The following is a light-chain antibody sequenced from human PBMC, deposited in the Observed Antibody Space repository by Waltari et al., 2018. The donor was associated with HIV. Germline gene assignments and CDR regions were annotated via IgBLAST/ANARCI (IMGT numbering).Light chain of an antibody. CDR3: CSHAGSWV. J-gene: IGLJ3*02. CDR2: DVS. V-gene: IGLV2-11*01. Sequence: QSALTQPRSVSGSPGQSVTISCTGTSSDVGGYNYVSWYQQHPGKAPKLMIYDVSKRPSGFPDRFSGSKSGNTASLTISGLQAEDEADYYCCSHAGSWVFGGGTKLTVL. CDR1: SSDVGGYNY.